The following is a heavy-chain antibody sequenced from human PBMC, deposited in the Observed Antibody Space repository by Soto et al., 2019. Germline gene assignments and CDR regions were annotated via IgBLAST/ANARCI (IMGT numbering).Heavy chain of an antibody. D-gene: IGHD6-6*01. CDR1: GGSISSGDYY. V-gene: IGHV4-30-4*01. Sequence: SETLSLTCTVSGGSISSGDYYWSWIRQPPGKGLEWIGYIYYSGSTYYNPSLKSRVTISVDTSKNQFSLKLSSATAADTAVYYCARGEGSSSSGFGVYYYYYMDVWGKGTTVTVSS. J-gene: IGHJ6*03. CDR3: ARGEGSSSSGFGVYYYYYMDV. CDR2: IYYSGST.